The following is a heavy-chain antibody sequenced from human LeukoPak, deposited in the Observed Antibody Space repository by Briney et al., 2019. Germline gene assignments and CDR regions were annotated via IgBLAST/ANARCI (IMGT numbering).Heavy chain of an antibody. D-gene: IGHD3-22*01. CDR3: ASGEPRYSSRIVVGDN. CDR2: IYNSEST. V-gene: IGHV4-39*07. Sequence: SETLSLTCTVSGGSISSRSYYWGWIRQPPGKGLEWIGSIYNSESTYYNPSLKSRVTISVDTSKNQLSLKVSSVTAADTAVYYCASGEPRYSSRIVVGDNWGQGTLVTVSS. CDR1: GGSISSRSYY. J-gene: IGHJ4*02.